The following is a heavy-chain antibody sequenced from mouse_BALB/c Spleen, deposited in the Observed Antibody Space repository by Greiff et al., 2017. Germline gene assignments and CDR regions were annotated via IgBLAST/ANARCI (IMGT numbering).Heavy chain of an antibody. D-gene: IGHD2-1*01. CDR2: ISSGGSYT. Sequence: EVQLVESGGGLVKPGGSLKLSCAASGFTFSSYTMSWVRQTPEKRLEWVATISSGGSYTYYPDSVKGRFTISRDNDKNTLYLQMSSLKSEDTAMYYCTREGDGNSFDYWGQGTTLTVSS. CDR1: GFTFSSYT. CDR3: TREGDGNSFDY. J-gene: IGHJ2*01. V-gene: IGHV5-6-4*01.